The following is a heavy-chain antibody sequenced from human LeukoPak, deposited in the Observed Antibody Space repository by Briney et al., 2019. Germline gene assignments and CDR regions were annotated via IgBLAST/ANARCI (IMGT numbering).Heavy chain of an antibody. J-gene: IGHJ4*02. V-gene: IGHV3-23*01. CDR3: AKFPKWELESGYFDY. CDR2: ISGSGGST. D-gene: IGHD1-26*01. Sequence: PGGSLRLSCAASGFTFSSYAMSWVRQAPGKGLEWVSAISGSGGSTYYADSVKGRFTISIDNSKNTLYLQMNSLRAEDTAVYYCAKFPKWELESGYFDYWGQGTLVTVSS. CDR1: GFTFSSYA.